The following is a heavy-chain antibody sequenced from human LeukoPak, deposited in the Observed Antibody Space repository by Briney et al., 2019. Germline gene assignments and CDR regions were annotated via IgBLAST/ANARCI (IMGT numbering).Heavy chain of an antibody. CDR2: IIPIFGTA. CDR1: GGTFSSYA. D-gene: IGHD2-2*02. J-gene: IGHJ4*02. Sequence: SVKVSCKASGGTFSSYAISWVRQAPGQGLEWMGGIIPIFGTANYAQKFQGRVTITTDESTSTAYMELSSLRSEDTAVYYCASPRDGYCSSTSCYTPTQFDYWGQGTLVTVSS. CDR3: ASPRDGYCSSTSCYTPTQFDY. V-gene: IGHV1-69*05.